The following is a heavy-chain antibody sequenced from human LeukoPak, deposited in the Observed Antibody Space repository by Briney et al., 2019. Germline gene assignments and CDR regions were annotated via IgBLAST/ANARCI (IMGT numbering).Heavy chain of an antibody. J-gene: IGHJ4*02. CDR3: ASCSGSPEDQFDY. V-gene: IGHV4-30-4*01. CDR1: GGSISSGDYY. CDR2: IYYSGST. D-gene: IGHD3-10*02. Sequence: SQTLSLTCTVSGGSISSGDYYWSWIRQPPGKDLEWIGYIYYSGSTYYNPSLKSRVTISVDTSKNQFSLKLSSVTAADTAVYYCASCSGSPEDQFDYWGQGTLVTVSS.